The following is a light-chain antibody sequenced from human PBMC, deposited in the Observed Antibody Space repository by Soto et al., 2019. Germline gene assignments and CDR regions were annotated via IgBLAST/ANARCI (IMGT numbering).Light chain of an antibody. CDR3: QQRARWPIT. CDR2: DAS. Sequence: EIVLTQSPTTLSLSPGERATLYCRASESVSNYLIWYQQRPGQAPRLLISDASNRATGIPARFSGSGSGTDFTLTISSLEPEDFAVYYCQQRARWPITFGQGTRLEIK. J-gene: IGKJ5*01. CDR1: ESVSNY. V-gene: IGKV3-11*01.